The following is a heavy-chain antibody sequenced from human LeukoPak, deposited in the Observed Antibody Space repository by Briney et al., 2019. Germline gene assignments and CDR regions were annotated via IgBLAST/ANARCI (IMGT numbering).Heavy chain of an antibody. D-gene: IGHD3-22*01. CDR3: VSTYHFDSGGYYPFDY. Sequence: GGSLRLSCSASGFSFRSNAMHWVRQVPGKGLEYVSGISSNGGSSNYADSFKGRFTISRDNSKNTLYLQMSSLRPEDTAVYYCVSTYHFDSGGYYPFDYWGQGTLVTVSS. V-gene: IGHV3-64D*09. CDR2: ISSNGGSS. CDR1: GFSFRSNA. J-gene: IGHJ4*02.